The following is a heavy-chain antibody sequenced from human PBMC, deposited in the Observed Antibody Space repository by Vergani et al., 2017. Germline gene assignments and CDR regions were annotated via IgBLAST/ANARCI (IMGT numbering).Heavy chain of an antibody. CDR3: ARGAIGYYDYVWGSYRRNYFDY. CDR2: VHYSGSS. CDR1: GDSISTYY. J-gene: IGHJ4*02. Sequence: QVQLQESGPGLVKPSETLSLTCSVSGDSISTYYWSWIRQPPGKRLEWIGFVHYSGSSNHNPSLRSRVTISVDTSKNQLSLKLSSVTAADTAVYYCARGAIGYYDYVWGSYRRNYFDYWGQGTLVTVSS. V-gene: IGHV4-59*01. D-gene: IGHD3-16*02.